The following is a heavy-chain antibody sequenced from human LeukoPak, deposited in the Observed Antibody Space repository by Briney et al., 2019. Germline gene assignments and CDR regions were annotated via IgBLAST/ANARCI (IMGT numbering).Heavy chain of an antibody. CDR3: ARVWCGYYYRHQHWFDP. J-gene: IGHJ5*02. CDR2: INHSGST. V-gene: IGHV4-34*01. D-gene: IGHD3-3*01. Sequence: PSETLSLTCAVYGGSFSGYYWSWLRQPPGKGLEWLGEINHSGSTNYNPSLKSRVTISVDTSKNQFSLKLSSVTAADTAVYYCARVWCGYYYRHQHWFDPWGQGTLVTVSS. CDR1: GGSFSGYY.